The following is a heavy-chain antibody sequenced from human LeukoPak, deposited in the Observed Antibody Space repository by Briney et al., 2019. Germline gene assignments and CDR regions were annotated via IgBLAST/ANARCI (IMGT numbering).Heavy chain of an antibody. CDR2: IYYSGST. CDR3: ASQRHSSGWDNDY. D-gene: IGHD6-19*01. Sequence: KPSETLSLTCTVSGGSISNSSYYWGWIRQPPGKGLEWIGSIYYSGSTYYNPSLKSRVTISVDTSKNQFSLKLSSVTAADTAVYYCASQRHSSGWDNDYWGQGTLVTVSS. V-gene: IGHV4-39*01. J-gene: IGHJ4*02. CDR1: GGSISNSSYY.